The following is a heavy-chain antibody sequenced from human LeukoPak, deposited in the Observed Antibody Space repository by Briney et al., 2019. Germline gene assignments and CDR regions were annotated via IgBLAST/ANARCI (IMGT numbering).Heavy chain of an antibody. CDR3: AREPIRYMDV. J-gene: IGHJ6*03. CDR1: GGSISSSSYY. V-gene: IGHV4-39*01. Sequence: SETLSLTCTVSGGSISSSSYYWGWIRQPPGKGLEWIGSIYYSGSTYYNPSLKSRVTISVDTSKNQFSLKPSSVTAADTAVYYCAREPIRYMDVWGKGTTVTVSS. D-gene: IGHD1-14*01. CDR2: IYYSGST.